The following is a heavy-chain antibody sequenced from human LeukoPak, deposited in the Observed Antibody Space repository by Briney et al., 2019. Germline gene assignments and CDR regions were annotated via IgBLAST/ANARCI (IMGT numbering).Heavy chain of an antibody. D-gene: IGHD3-10*01. CDR2: IYGDGSFT. V-gene: IGHV3-74*01. J-gene: IGHJ4*02. CDR3: ARAVRYYGSGFSY. CDR1: GFTFSNFW. Sequence: PGGSLRLSCAASGFTFSNFWMHWVRQAPGKGLVWVALIYGDGSFTRYADSVKGRFTISRDNAKNTLYLQMNSLRAEDTAVYYCARAVRYYGSGFSYWGQGTLVTVSS.